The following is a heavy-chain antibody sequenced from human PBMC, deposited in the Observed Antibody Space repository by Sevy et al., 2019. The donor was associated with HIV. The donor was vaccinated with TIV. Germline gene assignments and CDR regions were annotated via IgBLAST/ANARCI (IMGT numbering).Heavy chain of an antibody. D-gene: IGHD5-18*01. J-gene: IGHJ4*02. CDR2: FFHSDSP. CDR1: GNSLSSYDYY. Sequence: SETLSLTCSVSGNSLSSYDYYWSWVRQPPGKGLDWIAYFFHSDSPKYRPSLKSRLTISIDTSKNLFSLKVTSVTAADSAVYYCARSHNVDSAPFDYWGQGTPVTVSS. CDR3: ARSHNVDSAPFDY. V-gene: IGHV4-30-4*08.